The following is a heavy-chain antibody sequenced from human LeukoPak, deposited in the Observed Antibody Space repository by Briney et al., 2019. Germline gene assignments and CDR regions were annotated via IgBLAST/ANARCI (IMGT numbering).Heavy chain of an antibody. CDR1: GFTFSSYG. J-gene: IGHJ3*01. CDR3: AKDGSYPS. CDR2: IRCDGSNK. D-gene: IGHD1-26*01. Sequence: GGSLRLSCAASGFTFSSYGMHWVRQAPGKGLEWVAFIRCDGSNKYYADSVKGRFTISRDNSKNTLYLQMNSLRAEDTAVYYCAKDGSYPSWGQGTMVTVSS. V-gene: IGHV3-30*02.